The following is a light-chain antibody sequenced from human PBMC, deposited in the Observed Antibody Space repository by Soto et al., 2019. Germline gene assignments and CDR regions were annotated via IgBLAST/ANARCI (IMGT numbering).Light chain of an antibody. Sequence: DIQLTQSPSTLSASVGDRVTITFRASQTISSWLAWYQQKPGKAPKRLIYDTTTLQSCVPSRFSGDGSGTEFTLTISSLQSEDFATYFCLQPKSYPWTLGQGTKV. J-gene: IGKJ1*01. CDR2: DTT. V-gene: IGKV1-5*01. CDR1: QTISSW. CDR3: LQPKSYPWT.